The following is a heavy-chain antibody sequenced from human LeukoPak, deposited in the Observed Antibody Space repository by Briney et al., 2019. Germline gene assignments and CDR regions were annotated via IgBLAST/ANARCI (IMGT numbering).Heavy chain of an antibody. V-gene: IGHV4-59*01. CDR2: IYYSGST. D-gene: IGHD3-22*01. CDR3: ARGGYYDSSGEIDY. Sequence: PSETLSLICTVSGGSISSYYWSWIRQPPGKGLEWIGYIYYSGSTNYNPSLKSRVTISVDTSKNQFSLKLSSVTAADTAVYYCARGGYYDSSGEIDYWGQGTLVTVSS. J-gene: IGHJ4*02. CDR1: GGSISSYY.